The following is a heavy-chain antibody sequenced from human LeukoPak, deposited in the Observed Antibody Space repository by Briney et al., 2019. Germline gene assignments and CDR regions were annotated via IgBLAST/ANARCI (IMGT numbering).Heavy chain of an antibody. CDR1: GGTFSSYA. CDR3: AAEVRFLEWRLFDY. Sequence: SVKVSCKASGGTFSSYAISWVRQAPGQGREWMGGIIPIFGTANYAQKFQGRVTITTDESTSTAYMELSSLRSEDTAVYYCAAEVRFLEWRLFDYWGQGTLVTVSS. D-gene: IGHD3-3*01. J-gene: IGHJ4*02. V-gene: IGHV1-69*05. CDR2: IIPIFGTA.